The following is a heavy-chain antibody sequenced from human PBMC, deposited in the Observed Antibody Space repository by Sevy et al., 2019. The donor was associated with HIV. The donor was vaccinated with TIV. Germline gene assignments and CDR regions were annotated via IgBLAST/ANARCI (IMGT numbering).Heavy chain of an antibody. Sequence: SETLSLTCTVSGGSITSLYWNWIRQPPGKGLRGIANIYYNGHINYNPSLKSRVTLSLDTSKNQFSLRLSSVTAADTAMYYCAGENAWGRGYSWGQGTLVTVSS. D-gene: IGHD1-26*01. V-gene: IGHV4-59*08. CDR3: AGENAWGRGYS. CDR1: GGSITSLY. CDR2: IYYNGHI. J-gene: IGHJ4*02.